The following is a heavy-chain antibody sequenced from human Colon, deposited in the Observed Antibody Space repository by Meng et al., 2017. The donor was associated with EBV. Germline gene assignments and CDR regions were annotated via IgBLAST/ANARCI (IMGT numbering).Heavy chain of an antibody. CDR3: ARVSSGWDYFDY. J-gene: IGHJ4*02. V-gene: IGHV4-31*03. D-gene: IGHD6-19*01. Sequence: VQLEESGPGLVKPSQTLFLSRTVSGGSVSSGGYYWTWIRQHPGKGLEWFGHIYYSGSTFYNPSLKRRVIISIDTSKNQFSLNLRSVTAADTAVYYCARVSSGWDYFDYWGQGTLVTVSS. CDR1: GGSVSSGGYY. CDR2: IYYSGST.